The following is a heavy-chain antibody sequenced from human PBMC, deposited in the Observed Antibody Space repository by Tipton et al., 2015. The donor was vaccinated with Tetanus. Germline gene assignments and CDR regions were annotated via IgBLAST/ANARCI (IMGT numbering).Heavy chain of an antibody. J-gene: IGHJ6*01. CDR2: IIPSLGST. CDR3: ARGGSYLGIYYYYAMDV. CDR1: GDTFSSYA. V-gene: IGHV1-69*01. Sequence: QSGPEVKKPGSSVKVSYKASGDTFSSYAISWMRQAPGQGLEWMGGIIPSLGSTTYAPKFQGRITITADEVTTTAYMEVSSLTSEDTAVFYCARGGSYLGIYYYYAMDVWGQGTTVTVSS. D-gene: IGHD1-26*01.